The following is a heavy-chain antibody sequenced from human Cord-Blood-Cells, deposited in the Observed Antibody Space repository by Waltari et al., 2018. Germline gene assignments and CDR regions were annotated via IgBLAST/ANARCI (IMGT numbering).Heavy chain of an antibody. D-gene: IGHD1-20*01. CDR3: AKDFGSNWNYDDY. J-gene: IGHJ4*02. Sequence: QVQLVESGGGVVQPGRSLRLSCAASGFTFSSYGMHWVRQAPGKGLEWVAVISYDGSNKYYADSVKGRFTISRDNSKNTLYLQMNSLRAEDTAVYYCAKDFGSNWNYDDYWGQGTLVTVSS. CDR2: ISYDGSNK. V-gene: IGHV3-30*18. CDR1: GFTFSSYG.